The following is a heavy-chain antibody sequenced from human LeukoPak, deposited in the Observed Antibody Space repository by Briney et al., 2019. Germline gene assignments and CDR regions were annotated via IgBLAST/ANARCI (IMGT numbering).Heavy chain of an antibody. V-gene: IGHV3-7*01. CDR3: TREAAAGIDY. CDR1: GFTFSTYW. Sequence: GGSLRLSCAASGFTFSTYWMSWVRQAPGKGLEWVANIKQDGSEKYYLDSVKGRFTISRDNAKNSLYLQMNSLRAEDTAVYFCTREAAAGIDYWGQGTLVTVS. J-gene: IGHJ4*02. D-gene: IGHD6-13*01. CDR2: IKQDGSEK.